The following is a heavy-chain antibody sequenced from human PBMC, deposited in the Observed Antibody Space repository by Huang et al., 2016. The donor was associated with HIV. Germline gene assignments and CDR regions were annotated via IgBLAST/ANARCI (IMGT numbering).Heavy chain of an antibody. J-gene: IGHJ4*02. CDR2: FSVRCKG. CDR1: GGSVADGRYF. D-gene: IGHD5-18*01. V-gene: IGHV4-39*01. Sequence: QLQLQESGPGQVTSSETLSLTCTVSGGSVADGRYFWSWVLQPPPNGLAWVGVFSVRCKGFYNPSLTSRVVMSVDASNNRFAVTLGAVTPADTATYYCARQTAPDNGYYDFFLRYWGQGTPILVSS. CDR3: ARQTAPDNGYYDFFLRY.